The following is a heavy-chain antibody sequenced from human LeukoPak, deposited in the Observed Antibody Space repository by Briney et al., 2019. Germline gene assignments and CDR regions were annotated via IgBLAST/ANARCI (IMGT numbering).Heavy chain of an antibody. D-gene: IGHD3-10*01. CDR1: GGSISSYY. CDR2: IYYSGST. J-gene: IGHJ5*02. CDR3: ARSHGSGSYYDNWFDP. V-gene: IGHV4-59*01. Sequence: SETLSLTCTVSGGSISSYYWSWIRQPPGKGLEWIGYIYYSGSTNYNPSLKSRVIISVDTSKNQFSLRLSSVTAADTAVYYCARSHGSGSYYDNWFDPWGQGTLVTVSS.